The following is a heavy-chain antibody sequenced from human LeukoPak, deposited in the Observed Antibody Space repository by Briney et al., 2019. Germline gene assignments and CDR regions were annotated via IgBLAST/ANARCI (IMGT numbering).Heavy chain of an antibody. CDR3: AKDKPIFRVATYFDY. D-gene: IGHD3-3*01. Sequence: GGSLRLSCAASGFTFSSYGMHWVRQAPGKGLEWVAFIRYDGSNKYYADSVKGRFTISRDNSKNTLYLQMNSLRAEDTAVYYCAKDKPIFRVATYFDYWGQGTLVTVSS. CDR2: IRYDGSNK. V-gene: IGHV3-30*02. J-gene: IGHJ4*02. CDR1: GFTFSSYG.